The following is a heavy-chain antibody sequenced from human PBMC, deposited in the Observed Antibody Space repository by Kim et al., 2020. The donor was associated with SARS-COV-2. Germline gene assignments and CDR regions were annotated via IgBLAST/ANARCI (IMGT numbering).Heavy chain of an antibody. CDR2: ISAYNGNT. V-gene: IGHV1-18*01. CDR1: GYTFTSYG. J-gene: IGHJ6*02. D-gene: IGHD3-10*01. CDR3: ASYRAFDPQPGGFYYYYGMDV. Sequence: ASVKVSCKASGYTFTSYGISWVRQAPGQGLEWMGWISAYNGNTNYAQKLQGRVTMTTDTSTSTAYMELRSLRSDDTAVYYCASYRAFDPQPGGFYYYYGMDVWGQGTTVTVSS.